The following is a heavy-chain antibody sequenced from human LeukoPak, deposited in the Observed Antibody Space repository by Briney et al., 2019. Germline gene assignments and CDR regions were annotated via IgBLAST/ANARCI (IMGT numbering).Heavy chain of an antibody. J-gene: IGHJ4*02. D-gene: IGHD3-22*01. CDR2: ISGSGGST. V-gene: IGHV3-23*01. CDR1: GFTFSSYA. CDR3: AKSTSTYYYDSSGYRTTFLNFDY. Sequence: GGSLRLSCAASGFTFSSYAMSWVRQAPGKGLEWVSAISGSGGSTYYADSVKGRFTISRDNSKNTLYLQMNSLRAEDTAVYYSAKSTSTYYYDSSGYRTTFLNFDYWGQGTLVTVSS.